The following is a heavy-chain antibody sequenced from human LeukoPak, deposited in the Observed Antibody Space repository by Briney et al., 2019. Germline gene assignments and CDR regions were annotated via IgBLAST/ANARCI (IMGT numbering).Heavy chain of an antibody. D-gene: IGHD2-2*01. CDR1: GDSISSYF. CDR3: ARDHIRRGCGTNICYPMDV. V-gene: IGHV4-59*01. Sequence: SETLSLTCTVSGDSISSYFWSWIRQSPGKGLEWIGYIHDSGSTNYNPSLESRVTISADTSKNQFSLKLTSVTAADTAVYYCARDHIRRGCGTNICYPMDVWGKGTTVTVSS. J-gene: IGHJ6*04. CDR2: IHDSGST.